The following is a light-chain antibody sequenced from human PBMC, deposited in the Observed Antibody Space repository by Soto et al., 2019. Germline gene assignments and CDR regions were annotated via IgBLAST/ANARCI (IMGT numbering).Light chain of an antibody. CDR2: GAS. V-gene: IGKV3-20*01. Sequence: EIVLTQSPGTLSLSPGERATLSRRASQSVSSSYLAWYQQKPGQAPRLLIYGASSRATGIPDRFSGSGSGRDFTLTISRLEPEDFAVYYCQQYGSSPRTFGQGTKVEIK. J-gene: IGKJ1*01. CDR1: QSVSSSY. CDR3: QQYGSSPRT.